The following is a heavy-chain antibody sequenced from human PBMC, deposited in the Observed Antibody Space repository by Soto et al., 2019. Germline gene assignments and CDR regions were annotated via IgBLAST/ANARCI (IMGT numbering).Heavy chain of an antibody. CDR2: IKNDGTST. J-gene: IGHJ4*02. V-gene: IGHV3-23*01. CDR3: AQLGLMTFSHKHYFNH. D-gene: IGHD3-16*01. Sequence: GGSLRLSCVASGFNFDNYGMSWVRQAPGEGLEWVSAIKNDGTSTYYAASVEDRFTISRDNSKNTLYLQLNSLRAEDTAVYYCAQLGLMTFSHKHYFNHWGRGTLVTVSS. CDR1: GFNFDNYG.